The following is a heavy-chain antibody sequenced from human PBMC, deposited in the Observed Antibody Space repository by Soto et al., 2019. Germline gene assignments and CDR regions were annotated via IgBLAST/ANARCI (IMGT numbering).Heavy chain of an antibody. CDR3: ARDREYQLLFHYYYYMDV. Sequence: GGSLRLSCAASGFTFSSYWMSWVRQAPGKGLEWVANIKQDGSEKYYVDSVKGRFTISRDNAKNSLYLQMNSLRAEDTAVYYCARDREYQLLFHYYYYMDVWGKGTTVTVSS. CDR2: IKQDGSEK. J-gene: IGHJ6*03. V-gene: IGHV3-7*01. CDR1: GFTFSSYW. D-gene: IGHD2-2*01.